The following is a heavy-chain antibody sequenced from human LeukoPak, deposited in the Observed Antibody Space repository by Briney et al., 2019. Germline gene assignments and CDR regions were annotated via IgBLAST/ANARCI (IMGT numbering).Heavy chain of an antibody. CDR2: ISGSGGST. CDR3: AKDRSYSYGYSYFDY. Sequence: GGSLRLSCAASGFTFSSHAMSWVRQAPGKGLEWVSAISGSGGSTYYADSVKGRFTISRDNSKNTLYLQMNSLRAEDTAVYYCAKDRSYSYGYSYFDYWGQGTLVTVSS. D-gene: IGHD5-18*01. J-gene: IGHJ4*02. CDR1: GFTFSSHA. V-gene: IGHV3-23*01.